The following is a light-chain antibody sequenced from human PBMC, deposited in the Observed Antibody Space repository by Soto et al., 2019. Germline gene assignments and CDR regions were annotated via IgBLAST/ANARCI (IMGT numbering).Light chain of an antibody. J-gene: IGKJ1*01. V-gene: IGKV3-20*01. CDR3: QQYNSYWT. CDR2: GAS. Sequence: EIVLTQSPGTLSLSPGERATLSCRASQSVSSFSIAWYQQKPGRAPRLLIYGASSRATGIPDRFSGSGSGTEFTLTISSLQPDDFATYYCQQYNSYWTFGQGTKV. CDR1: QSVSSFS.